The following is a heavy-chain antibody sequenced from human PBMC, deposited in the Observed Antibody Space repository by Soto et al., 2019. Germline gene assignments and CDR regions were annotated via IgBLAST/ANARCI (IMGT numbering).Heavy chain of an antibody. CDR2: MCSGGNT. J-gene: IGHJ4*02. CDR3: ARELPAAGNTALNY. D-gene: IGHD2-2*01. CDR1: GFTVSSNY. V-gene: IGHV3-66*01. Sequence: PGGSRRRSCAASGFTVSSNYMNWVRQAPGKGLEWGSGMCSGGNTYYADSVKGTFTISRDNSKNTLYLQMNSLRAEDTAVYYCARELPAAGNTALNYWGQGTLVTVSS.